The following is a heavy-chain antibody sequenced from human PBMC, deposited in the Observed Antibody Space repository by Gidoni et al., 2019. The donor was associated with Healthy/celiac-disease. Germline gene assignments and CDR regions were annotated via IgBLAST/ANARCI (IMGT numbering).Heavy chain of an antibody. CDR1: GFTLSSYS. Sequence: EVQLVESGGGLVKPGGSLRIPCAPSGFTLSSYSMNWVRQAPGKGLEWVSSISSSSSYIYYADSVKGRFTISRDNAKNSLYLQMNSLRAEDTAVYYCAREDCSSTSCYGMDVWGKGTTVTVSS. D-gene: IGHD2-2*01. CDR2: ISSSSSYI. J-gene: IGHJ6*04. V-gene: IGHV3-21*01. CDR3: AREDCSSTSCYGMDV.